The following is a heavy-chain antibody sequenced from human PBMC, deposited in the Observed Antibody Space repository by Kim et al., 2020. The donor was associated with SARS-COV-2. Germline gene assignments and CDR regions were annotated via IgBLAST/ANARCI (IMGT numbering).Heavy chain of an antibody. V-gene: IGHV3-7*03. CDR3: ARYTSRNYGMDV. J-gene: IGHJ6*02. Sequence: GGSLRLSCAVSGFTFSNYWMSWVRQAPGKGLEWVANIKQHGNEKHYVDSVKGRFTISGDNAKKSLYLQMNSLRAEDTAVYYCARYTSRNYGMDVWGQGTTVTVSS. CDR2: IKQHGNEK. CDR1: GFTFSNYW. D-gene: IGHD6-13*01.